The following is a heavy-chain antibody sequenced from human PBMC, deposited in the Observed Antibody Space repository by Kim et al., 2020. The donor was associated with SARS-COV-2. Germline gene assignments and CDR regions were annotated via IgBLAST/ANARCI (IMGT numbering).Heavy chain of an antibody. CDR3: ARARGFIAAAHNWFDP. D-gene: IGHD6-13*01. J-gene: IGHJ5*02. Sequence: SETLSLTCTVSGGSISSGSYYWSWIRQPAGKGLEWIGRIYTSGSTNYNPSLKSRVTISVDTSKNQFSLKLSSVTAADTAVYYCARARGFIAAAHNWFDPWGQGTLVTVSS. CDR1: GGSISSGSYY. V-gene: IGHV4-61*02. CDR2: IYTSGST.